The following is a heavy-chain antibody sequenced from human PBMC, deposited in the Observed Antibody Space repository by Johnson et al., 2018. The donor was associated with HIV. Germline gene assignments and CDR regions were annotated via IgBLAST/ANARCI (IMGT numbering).Heavy chain of an antibody. CDR2: ISYDGSNK. J-gene: IGHJ3*02. Sequence: QVQLVESGGGVVQPGRSLRLSCAASGVTFSSYAMHWVRQAPGKGLEWVAGISYDGSNKYYADSVKGRFTISRDNSKNTLYLQMNSLRAEDTAVYYCARALTTDAFDIWGQGTMVTVSS. D-gene: IGHD4-17*01. CDR1: GVTFSSYA. V-gene: IGHV3-30-3*01. CDR3: ARALTTDAFDI.